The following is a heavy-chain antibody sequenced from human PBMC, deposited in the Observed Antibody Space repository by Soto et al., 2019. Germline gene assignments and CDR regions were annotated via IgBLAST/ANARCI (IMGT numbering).Heavy chain of an antibody. CDR1: GFTFSSYA. V-gene: IGHV3-23*01. J-gene: IGHJ4*02. D-gene: IGHD3-22*01. CDR3: AKRVPDSSGYYEPFDY. Sequence: GGSLRLSCAASGFTFSSYAMSWVRQAPGKGLEWVSAISGSGGSTYYADSVKGRFTISRDNSKNTLYLQMNSLRAEDTAVYYCAKRVPDSSGYYEPFDYWGQGTLVTVSS. CDR2: ISGSGGST.